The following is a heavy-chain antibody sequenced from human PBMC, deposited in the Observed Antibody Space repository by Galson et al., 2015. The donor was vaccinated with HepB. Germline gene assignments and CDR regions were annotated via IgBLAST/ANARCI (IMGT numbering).Heavy chain of an antibody. Sequence: SVKVSCKASGYSFTEFYMHWVRQAPRRGLEWLGGFDPEHGETTYAQKFQGRVAMTTDTSTRTVSMELRSLRSDDTAVYYCARDMSSRDSSLFYCGQRTLASVSS. J-gene: IGHJ4*02. CDR1: GYSFTEFY. V-gene: IGHV1-2*02. D-gene: IGHD3-16*02. CDR2: FDPEHGET. CDR3: ARDMSSRDSSLFY.